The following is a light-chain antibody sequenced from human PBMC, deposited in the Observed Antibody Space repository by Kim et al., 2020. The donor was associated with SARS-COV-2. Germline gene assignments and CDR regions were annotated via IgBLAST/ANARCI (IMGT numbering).Light chain of an antibody. Sequence: QAVVTQEPSLTVSPGGTVTLTCASSIGAVTSGYYPKWFQQKPGQAPRALIYDTSNKYSWTPARFTGSLLGGKAALTLSGVQPEDEAEYYCLPLHAAAQKWVFGGGAQLTV. V-gene: IGLV7-43*01. CDR1: IGAVTSGYY. J-gene: IGLJ3*02. CDR3: LPLHAAAQKWV. CDR2: DTS.